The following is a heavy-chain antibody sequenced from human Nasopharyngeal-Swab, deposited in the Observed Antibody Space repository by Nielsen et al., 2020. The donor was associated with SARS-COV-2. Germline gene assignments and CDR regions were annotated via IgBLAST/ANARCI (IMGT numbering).Heavy chain of an antibody. Sequence: ASVKVSCKASGYTFTSCYMHWVRQAPGQGLEWMGIINPSGGSTSYAQKFQGRVTMTRDTFTSTVYMELSSLRSEDTAVYYCATDIVVVVAARDDYYYGMDVWGQGTTVTVSS. CDR2: INPSGGST. V-gene: IGHV1-46*01. J-gene: IGHJ6*02. CDR3: ATDIVVVVAARDDYYYGMDV. D-gene: IGHD2-15*01. CDR1: GYTFTSCY.